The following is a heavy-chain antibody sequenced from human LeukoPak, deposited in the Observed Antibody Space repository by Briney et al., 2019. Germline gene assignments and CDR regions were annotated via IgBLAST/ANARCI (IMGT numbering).Heavy chain of an antibody. CDR3: ARADHGDYVYAFEI. Sequence: PSETLSLTCTVSGGSISSYYWSWIRQPPGKGLQWIGYIFYSGSTNYNPSLKSRVTISVDTSKDQFSLKLSSVTAADTAVYYCARADHGDYVYAFEIWGQGTMVTVSS. D-gene: IGHD4-17*01. V-gene: IGHV4-59*01. CDR2: IFYSGST. CDR1: GGSISSYY. J-gene: IGHJ3*02.